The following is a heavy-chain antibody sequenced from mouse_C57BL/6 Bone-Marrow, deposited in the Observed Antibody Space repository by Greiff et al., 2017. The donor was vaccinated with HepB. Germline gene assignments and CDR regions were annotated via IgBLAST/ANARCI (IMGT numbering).Heavy chain of an antibody. J-gene: IGHJ3*01. CDR3: ANHWDGFAY. CDR1: GFTFSSYG. CDR2: ISSGGSYT. D-gene: IGHD4-1*01. Sequence: EVQGVESGGDLVKPGGSLKLSCAASGFTFSSYGLSWVRQTPDKRVVWVATISSGGSYTYYPDIVKGRFTISRDNAKNTLYLQMSSLKSEDTAMYDCANHWDGFAYWGQGALVTV. V-gene: IGHV5-6*01.